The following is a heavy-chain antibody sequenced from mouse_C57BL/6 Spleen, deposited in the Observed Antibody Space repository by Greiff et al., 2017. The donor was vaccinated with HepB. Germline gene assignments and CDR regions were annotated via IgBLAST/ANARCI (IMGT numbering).Heavy chain of an antibody. V-gene: IGHV5-16*01. J-gene: IGHJ4*01. CDR3: ARDPIRAMDY. CDR2: INYDGSST. Sequence: EVKLQESEGGLVQPGSSMKLSCTASGFTFSDYYMAWVRQVPEKGLEWVANINYDGSSTYYLDSLKSRFIISRDNAKNILYLQMSSLKSEDTATYYCARDPIRAMDYWGQGTSVTVSS. D-gene: IGHD1-1*01. CDR1: GFTFSDYY.